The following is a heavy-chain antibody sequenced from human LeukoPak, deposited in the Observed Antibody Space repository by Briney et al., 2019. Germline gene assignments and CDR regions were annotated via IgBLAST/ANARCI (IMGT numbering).Heavy chain of an antibody. CDR3: ARVFASRRAAAGVGY. D-gene: IGHD6-13*01. CDR2: INPNSGGT. V-gene: IGHV1-2*02. CDR1: GYTFIGYY. Sequence: ASVKVSCKASGYTFIGYYVHWVRQAPGQGLEWMGWINPNSGGTNYAQKFQGRVTMTRDTSISTAYMELSRLRSDDTAVYYCARVFASRRAAAGVGYWGQGTLVTVSS. J-gene: IGHJ4*02.